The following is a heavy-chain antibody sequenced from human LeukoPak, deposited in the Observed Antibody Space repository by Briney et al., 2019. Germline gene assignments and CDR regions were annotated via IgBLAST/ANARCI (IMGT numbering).Heavy chain of an antibody. J-gene: IGHJ4*02. CDR2: ISYDGSNK. CDR3: VKPGGPDIVVVPAVYYLAY. CDR1: GFTFSSYG. V-gene: IGHV3-30*18. D-gene: IGHD2-2*01. Sequence: GGSLRLSCAASGFTFSSYGMHWVRQAPGKGLEWVAVISYDGSNKYYADSVKGRFTISRDNSKNTLYLQMNRLRAEDTAVYYCVKPGGPDIVVVPAVYYLAYWGQGSLVTVSS.